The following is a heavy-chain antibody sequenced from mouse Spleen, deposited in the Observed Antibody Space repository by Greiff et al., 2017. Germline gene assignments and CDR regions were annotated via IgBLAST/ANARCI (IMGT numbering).Heavy chain of an antibody. CDR3: TRGNHWYFDV. D-gene: IGHD2-1*01. Sequence: EVKLMESGGGLVQPGGSMKLSCVASGFTFSNYWMNWVRQSPEKGLEWVAEIRLKSNNYATHYAESVKGRFTISRDDSKRSVYLQMNNLRAEDTGIYYCTRGNHWYFDVWGAGTTVTVSS. CDR1: GFTFSNYW. CDR2: IRLKSNNYAT. V-gene: IGHV6-6*02. J-gene: IGHJ1*01.